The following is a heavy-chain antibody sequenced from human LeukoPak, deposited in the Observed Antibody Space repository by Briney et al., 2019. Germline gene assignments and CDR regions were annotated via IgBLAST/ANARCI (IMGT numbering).Heavy chain of an antibody. D-gene: IGHD6-13*01. CDR1: GYTFTSYG. CDR3: ARASSSRLIPDYY. Sequence: GESLKISCKASGYTFTSYGISWVRQAPGQGLEWMGWISAYNGNTNYAQKLQGRVTMTTDTSTSTAYMELRSLRSDDTAVYYCARASSSRLIPDYYWGQGTLVTVSS. J-gene: IGHJ4*02. V-gene: IGHV1-18*01. CDR2: ISAYNGNT.